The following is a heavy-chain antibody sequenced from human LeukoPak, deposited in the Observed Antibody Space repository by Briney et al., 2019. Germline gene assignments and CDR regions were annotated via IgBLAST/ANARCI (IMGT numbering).Heavy chain of an antibody. CDR1: GYTFTSYG. CDR2: ISAYNGNT. V-gene: IGHV1-18*01. J-gene: IGHJ4*02. D-gene: IGHD3-22*01. CDR3: ARTLAAAYYDSSGSTDDY. Sequence: ASVKVSCKASGYTFTSYGISWVRQAPGQGLEWMGWISAYNGNTNYAQKLQGRVTMTTDTSTSTAYMELRSLRSDDTAVYYCARTLAAAYYDSSGSTDDYWGQGTLVTVSS.